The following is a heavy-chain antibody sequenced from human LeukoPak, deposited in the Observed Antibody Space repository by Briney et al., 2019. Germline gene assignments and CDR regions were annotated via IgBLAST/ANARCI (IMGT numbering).Heavy chain of an antibody. J-gene: IGHJ2*01. D-gene: IGHD3-22*01. CDR1: GGSINSYY. CDR2: ISYSGST. Sequence: PSETLPLTCTVSGGSINSYYWSWIRQPPGKGLEWIGYISYSGSTNYNPSLMSRVTISVDTSQNQFSLNLSSMTAADTAIYYCARLQRDSTGYWYSDLWGRGTLVTVSS. V-gene: IGHV4-59*08. CDR3: ARLQRDSTGYWYSDL.